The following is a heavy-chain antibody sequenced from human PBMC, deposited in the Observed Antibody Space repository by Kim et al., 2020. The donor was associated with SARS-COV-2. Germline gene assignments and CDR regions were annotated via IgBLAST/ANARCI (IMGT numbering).Heavy chain of an antibody. CDR3: ARVGPFWSGFLYYFDY. D-gene: IGHD3-3*01. J-gene: IGHJ4*02. CDR1: GGSFSGYY. CDR2: INHSGST. Sequence: SETLSLTCAVYGGSFSGYYWSWIRQPPGKGLEWIGEINHSGSTNYNPSLKSRVTISVDTSKNQFSLKLSSVTAADTAMYYCARVGPFWSGFLYYFDYWGQGTLVTVSS. V-gene: IGHV4-34*01.